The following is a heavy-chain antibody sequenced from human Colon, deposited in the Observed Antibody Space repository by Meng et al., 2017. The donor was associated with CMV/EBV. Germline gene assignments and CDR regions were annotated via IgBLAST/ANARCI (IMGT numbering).Heavy chain of an antibody. J-gene: IGHJ6*02. CDR1: GGSISSYY. Sequence: GSLRLSCTVSGGSISSYYWSWIRQPPGKGLEWIGYIYYSGNTNYNPSLKSRVTISVDTSKNQFSLKLSSVTAADTAVYYCARGRSSSTSCYGGNYYYGMDVWGQGTTVTVSS. CDR3: ARGRSSSTSCYGGNYYYGMDV. D-gene: IGHD2-2*01. CDR2: IYYSGNT. V-gene: IGHV4-59*01.